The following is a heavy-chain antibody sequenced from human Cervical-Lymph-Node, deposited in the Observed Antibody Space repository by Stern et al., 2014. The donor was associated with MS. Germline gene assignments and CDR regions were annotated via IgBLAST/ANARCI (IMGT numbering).Heavy chain of an antibody. J-gene: IGHJ4*02. D-gene: IGHD1-1*01. V-gene: IGHV3-53*01. CDR1: GFTVSRDY. CDR2: IQTGGIT. CDR3: ARDTSSPERSDW. Sequence: VQLVQSGGGVIQPGGSLRLSCTASGFTVSRDYMTWVRQAPGKGLEWCPLIQTGGITFYTDSVKGRFTIARDDSKNTVYLHMTSLRAEDTAMYYCARDTSSPERSDWWGQGTLVTVSS.